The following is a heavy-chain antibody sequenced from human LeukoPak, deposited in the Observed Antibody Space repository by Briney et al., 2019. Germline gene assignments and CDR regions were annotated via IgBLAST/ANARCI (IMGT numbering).Heavy chain of an antibody. D-gene: IGHD2-15*01. CDR1: GGTFSSYA. CDR2: INTYTGNT. V-gene: IGHV1-18*01. Sequence: ASVKVSCKASGGTFSSYAISWVRQAPGQGLEWVGWINTYTGNTSYAQKFQGRVTMTTDTSTRTAYMEVRSLRSDDTAVYYCARDVVASKSGYYFYFYLDVWGKGTTVTVSS. CDR3: ARDVVASKSGYYFYFYLDV. J-gene: IGHJ6*03.